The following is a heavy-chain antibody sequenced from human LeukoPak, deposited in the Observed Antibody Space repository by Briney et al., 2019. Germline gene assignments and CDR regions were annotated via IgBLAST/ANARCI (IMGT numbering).Heavy chain of an antibody. Sequence: SETLSLTCAVYGGSFSGYYWSWIRQPPGKGLEWIGYIYYSGSTNYNPSLKSRVTISVDTSKNQFSLKLSSVTAADTAVYYCARDDLRFLDRSQGYYYYMDVWGKGTTVTISS. CDR3: ARDDLRFLDRSQGYYYYMDV. CDR2: IYYSGST. CDR1: GGSFSGYY. J-gene: IGHJ6*03. D-gene: IGHD5/OR15-5a*01. V-gene: IGHV4-59*01.